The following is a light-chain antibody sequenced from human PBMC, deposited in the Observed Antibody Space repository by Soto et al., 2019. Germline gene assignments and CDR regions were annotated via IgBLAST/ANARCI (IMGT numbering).Light chain of an antibody. Sequence: DIHLTQSPSFLSASVGYRFTITCRASQGISSYLAWYQHKPGTAPKLLIYTASTLQSGVPSRFSGSGSGTEFTLTINSLQPEDFATYFCQQLISYPITFGQGTRLEIK. CDR2: TAS. CDR3: QQLISYPIT. V-gene: IGKV1-9*01. J-gene: IGKJ5*01. CDR1: QGISSY.